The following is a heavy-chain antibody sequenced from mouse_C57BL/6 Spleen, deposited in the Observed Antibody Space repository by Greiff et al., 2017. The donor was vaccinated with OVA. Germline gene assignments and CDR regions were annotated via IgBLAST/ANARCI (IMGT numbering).Heavy chain of an antibody. Sequence: EVKLEESGGGLVQPGGSMKLSCVASGFTFSNYWMNWVRQSPEKGLEWVAQIRLKSDNYATHYAESVKGRFTISRDDSKSSVYLQMNNLRAEDTGIYYCTLYYDYDEGAMDYWGQGTSVTVSS. CDR1: GFTFSNYW. V-gene: IGHV6-3*01. J-gene: IGHJ4*01. CDR3: TLYYDYDEGAMDY. D-gene: IGHD2-4*01. CDR2: IRLKSDNYAT.